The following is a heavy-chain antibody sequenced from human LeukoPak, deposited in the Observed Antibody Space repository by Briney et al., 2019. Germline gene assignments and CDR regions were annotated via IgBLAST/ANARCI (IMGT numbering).Heavy chain of an antibody. J-gene: IGHJ5*02. V-gene: IGHV3-48*03. CDR3: ARDAIVDGRFDH. CDR1: GFTFSSFE. Sequence: GGSLTLSCAASGFTFSSFEMNWVRQAPGKGLEWLSYISSGGATTYYADSVKGRFTISRENAKNSLYLQMNSLRADDTAVYFCARDAIVDGRFDHWGQGTLVTVSS. D-gene: IGHD2-21*01. CDR2: ISSGGATT.